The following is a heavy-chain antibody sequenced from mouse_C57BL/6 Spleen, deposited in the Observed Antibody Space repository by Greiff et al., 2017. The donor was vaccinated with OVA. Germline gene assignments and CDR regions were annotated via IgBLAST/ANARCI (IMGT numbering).Heavy chain of an antibody. CDR3: ARYYYGSSPYYFDY. Sequence: VQLQQSGASVKISCKASGYAFSSYWMNWVKQRPGKGLEWIGQIYPGDGDTNYNGKFKGKATLTADKSSSTAYMQLGSLTSEDSAVYFCARYYYGSSPYYFDYWGQGTTLTVSS. CDR2: IYPGDGDT. J-gene: IGHJ2*01. CDR1: GYAFSSYW. D-gene: IGHD1-1*01. V-gene: IGHV1-80*01.